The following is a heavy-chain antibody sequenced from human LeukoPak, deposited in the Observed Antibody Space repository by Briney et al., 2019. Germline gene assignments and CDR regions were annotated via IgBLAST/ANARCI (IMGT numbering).Heavy chain of an antibody. CDR2: IKSKTDGGTT. CDR1: GFTFSNAW. CDR3: TTITMIREHEDY. V-gene: IGHV3-15*01. Sequence: GGSLRLSCAASGFTFSNAWMSWVRQAPGKGLEWVGRIKSKTDGGTTDYAAPVKGRFTISRADSRNTLSLQMNSLKTEDTAVYYCTTITMIREHEDYWGQGTLVTVSS. D-gene: IGHD3-10*01. J-gene: IGHJ4*02.